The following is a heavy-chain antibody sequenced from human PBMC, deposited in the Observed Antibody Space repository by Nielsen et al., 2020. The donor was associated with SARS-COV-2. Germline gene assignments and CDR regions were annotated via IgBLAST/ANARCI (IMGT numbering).Heavy chain of an antibody. V-gene: IGHV1-46*01. D-gene: IGHD2-2*01. CDR2: INPSGGST. J-gene: IGHJ5*02. CDR3: ARVGYCSSTSCYGNLYHETNWFDP. CDR1: GYTFTSYY. Sequence: ASVKVSCKASGYTFTSYYMHWVRQAPGQGLEWMGIINPSGGSTSYAQKFQGRVTMTRDTSTSTVYMELSSLRSEDTAVYYCARVGYCSSTSCYGNLYHETNWFDPWGQGTLVTVSS.